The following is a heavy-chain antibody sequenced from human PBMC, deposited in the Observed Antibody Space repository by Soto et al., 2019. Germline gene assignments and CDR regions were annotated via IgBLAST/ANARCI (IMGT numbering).Heavy chain of an antibody. CDR2: IYYSGST. D-gene: IGHD5-12*01. CDR1: GGSISSGDYY. J-gene: IGHJ4*02. Sequence: SETLSLTCTVSGGSISSGDYYWSWIRQPPGKGLEWIGYIYYSGSTYYNPSLKSRVTISVDTSRKQLSLKLSSVTAADTAVYYCARGGNTVATMFFGFGYWGQGTLVTVSS. CDR3: ARGGNTVATMFFGFGY. V-gene: IGHV4-30-4*01.